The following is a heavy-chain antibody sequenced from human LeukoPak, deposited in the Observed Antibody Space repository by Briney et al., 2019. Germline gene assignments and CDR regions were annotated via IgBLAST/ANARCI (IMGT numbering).Heavy chain of an antibody. CDR2: IYSGGST. Sequence: PGGSLRLSCAASGLTVSINYMSWVRQAPGKGLEWVSVIYSGGSTYYADSVKGRFTISRDNSKNTLYLQMNSLRAEDTAVYYCARSQGGSYGYFDYWGQGTLVTVSS. CDR3: ARSQGGSYGYFDY. V-gene: IGHV3-66*01. J-gene: IGHJ4*02. CDR1: GLTVSINY. D-gene: IGHD1-26*01.